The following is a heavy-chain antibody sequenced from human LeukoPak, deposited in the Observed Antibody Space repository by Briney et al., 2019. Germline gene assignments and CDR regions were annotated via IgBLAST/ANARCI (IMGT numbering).Heavy chain of an antibody. Sequence: KPSETLSLTCTVSGGSISSYYWSWIRQPPGKGLEWIGYIYYSGSTNYNPSLKSRVTISVDTSKNQFSLKLSSVTAADTAVYYCAGSYHYYMDVWGKGTTVTVSS. CDR1: GGSISSYY. CDR2: IYYSGST. J-gene: IGHJ6*03. V-gene: IGHV4-59*01. CDR3: AGSYHYYMDV.